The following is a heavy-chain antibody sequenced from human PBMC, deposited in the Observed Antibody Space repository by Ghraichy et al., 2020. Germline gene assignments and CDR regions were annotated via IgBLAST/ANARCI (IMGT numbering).Heavy chain of an antibody. J-gene: IGHJ6*02. CDR1: GFTLSRYN. D-gene: IGHD1-26*01. CDR3: AREAPGYNGLYYGLDV. V-gene: IGHV3-21*01. CDR2: MSATGRYI. Sequence: GSLRLSCAASGFTLSRYNMNWVRQAPGKGLEWVSSMSATGRYIYYADSLKGRFTISRDNAKNSLFLQMNSLKGEDTAVYYCAREAPGYNGLYYGLDVWGQGTTVTVSS.